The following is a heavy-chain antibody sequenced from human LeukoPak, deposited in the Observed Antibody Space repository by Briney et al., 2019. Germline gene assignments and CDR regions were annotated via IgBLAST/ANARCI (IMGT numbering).Heavy chain of an antibody. CDR2: ISSTRPTI. CDR1: GFSFSSYN. J-gene: IGHJ4*02. V-gene: IGHV3-48*04. CDR3: ASGGIYYGAAFDF. Sequence: GGSLRLSCAASGFSFSSYNMNWVRQAPGKGLEWISYISSTRPTIYYADSVKGRFTISRDNAKNSLYLQMNSLRAEDTALYYCASGGIYYGAAFDFWGQGTLVTVSS. D-gene: IGHD1-26*01.